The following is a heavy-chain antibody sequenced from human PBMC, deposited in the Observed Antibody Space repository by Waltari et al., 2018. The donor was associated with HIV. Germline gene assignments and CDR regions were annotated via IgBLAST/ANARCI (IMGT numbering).Heavy chain of an antibody. J-gene: IGHJ4*02. D-gene: IGHD2-2*01. V-gene: IGHV1-2*06. CDR3: ARSDIVVVPAAPTVDY. CDR1: GYTFTGYY. Sequence: QVQLVQSGAEVKKPGASVKVSCKASGYTFTGYYMNWVRQAPGQGLEWMGRINPNSGGTNYAQKFQGRVTMTRDTSISTAYMELSRLRSDDTAVYYCARSDIVVVPAAPTVDYWGQGTLVTVSS. CDR2: INPNSGGT.